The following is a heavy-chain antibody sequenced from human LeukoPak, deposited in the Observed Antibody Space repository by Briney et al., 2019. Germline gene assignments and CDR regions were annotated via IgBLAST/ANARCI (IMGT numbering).Heavy chain of an antibody. Sequence: GGSLRLSCAASGFTVITYDMTWVRQAPGKGLEWVSVLYSDGNTKYADSVQGRFTISRDNSKNTLYLEMNSLTPDDTAVYYCARGVEPLAANTLAYWGQGTLVTVSS. J-gene: IGHJ4*02. CDR3: ARGVEPLAANTLAY. V-gene: IGHV3-53*01. CDR2: LYSDGNT. D-gene: IGHD1-14*01. CDR1: GFTVITYD.